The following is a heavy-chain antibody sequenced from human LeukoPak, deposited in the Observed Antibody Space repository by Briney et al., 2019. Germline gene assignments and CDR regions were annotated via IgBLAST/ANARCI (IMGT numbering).Heavy chain of an antibody. CDR2: NIPILGIA. Sequence: SVKVSCKASGGTFSSYAISWVRHAPGQGLEWMGRNIPILGIANYAQKLQGRVTITADKSPSTAYMELSSLRSEDTAVYYCATDSGGYYLCAFDVWGRARMVTDCS. CDR3: ATDSGGYYLCAFDV. D-gene: IGHD3-22*01. J-gene: IGHJ3*01. CDR1: GGTFSSYA. V-gene: IGHV1-69*04.